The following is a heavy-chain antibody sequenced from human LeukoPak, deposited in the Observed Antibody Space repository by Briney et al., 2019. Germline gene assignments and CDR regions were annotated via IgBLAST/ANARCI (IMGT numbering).Heavy chain of an antibody. CDR1: GYTLNSQG. CDR3: ARATRWNYAFDI. CDR2: INGYNGDT. D-gene: IGHD1-7*01. Sequence: ALVKVSRKGSGYTLNSQGFTRVRQAPGPGLGWMGWINGYNGDTNSAQNFQGRVTMTTDTSTSTAYMELRSLRSDDTAVYYCARATRWNYAFDIWGQGTIVTVSS. V-gene: IGHV1-18*01. J-gene: IGHJ3*02.